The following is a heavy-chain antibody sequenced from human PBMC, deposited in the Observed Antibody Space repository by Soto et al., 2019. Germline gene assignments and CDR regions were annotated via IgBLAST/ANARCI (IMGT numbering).Heavy chain of an antibody. Sequence: QVQLVQSGAEVKKPGSSVKVSCKASGGTFSSYAISWVRQAPGQGLEWMGGIIPIFGTANYAQKFQGRVTITADESTSTAYMELSSLRSEDTVVYYCAREEYSSSSYYYYYYGMDVWGQGTTVTVSS. CDR1: GGTFSSYA. CDR2: IIPIFGTA. V-gene: IGHV1-69*01. J-gene: IGHJ6*02. CDR3: AREEYSSSSYYYYYYGMDV. D-gene: IGHD6-6*01.